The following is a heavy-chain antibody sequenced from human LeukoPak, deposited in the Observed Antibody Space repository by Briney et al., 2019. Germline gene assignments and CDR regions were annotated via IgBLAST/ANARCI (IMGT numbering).Heavy chain of an antibody. D-gene: IGHD3-3*01. V-gene: IGHV4-34*01. J-gene: IGHJ6*03. CDR2: INHSGST. CDR3: ARGHYDFWSGYPHYYYYYYMDV. Sequence: SETLSLTCAVYGGSFSGYYWSWNRQPPGKGLEWIGEINHSGSTNYNPSLKSRVTISVDTSKNQFSLKLSSVTAADTAVYYCARGHYDFWSGYPHYYYYYYMDVWGKGTTVTVSS. CDR1: GGSFSGYY.